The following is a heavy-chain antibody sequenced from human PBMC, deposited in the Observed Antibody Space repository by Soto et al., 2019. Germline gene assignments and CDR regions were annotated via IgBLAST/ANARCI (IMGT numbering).Heavy chain of an antibody. V-gene: IGHV1-18*01. CDR2: ISAYNGNT. CDR3: ARYRHCSGDSCNYYYIMDV. CDR1: GYTFTNFG. D-gene: IGHD2-15*01. Sequence: ASVKVSCKASGYTFTNFGISWVRQAPGQGLEWMGWISAYNGNTNYAQNFQGRVTMTTDTSTSTAYMELRSLRSDDTAVYFCARYRHCSGDSCNYYYIMDVWGQGTTVTVSS. J-gene: IGHJ6*02.